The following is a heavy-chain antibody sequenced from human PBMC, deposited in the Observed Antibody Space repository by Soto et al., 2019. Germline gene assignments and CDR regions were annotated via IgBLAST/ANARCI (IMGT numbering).Heavy chain of an antibody. CDR3: AKLPFGSSLFYFDS. CDR1: GFSVSSNY. J-gene: IGHJ4*02. CDR2: LYSGGST. D-gene: IGHD6-6*01. V-gene: IGHV3-53*04. Sequence: GGSLRLSCAASGFSVSSNYMNWVRQAPEKGLEWVSVLYSGGSTYYADSVKGRFTISRHDSKNTLYLQMNSLRPEDTAVYYCAKLPFGSSLFYFDSWGQGTLVTVSS.